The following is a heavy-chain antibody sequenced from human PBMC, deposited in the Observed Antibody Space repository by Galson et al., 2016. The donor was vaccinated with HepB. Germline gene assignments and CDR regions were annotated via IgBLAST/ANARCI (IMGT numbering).Heavy chain of an antibody. CDR2: IYHSGST. CDR1: GVSISSYY. CDR3: ARVLLTGTTPSRCYFDD. D-gene: IGHD1-20*01. Sequence: SETLSLTCTVSGVSISSYYWSWIRQPPGKGLECIGYIYHSGSTNYNPSLKSRVTISVDTSKNQFSLKLYSVTAADTAVYYCARVLLTGTTPSRCYFDDWCQGALVTVSP. J-gene: IGHJ4*02. V-gene: IGHV4-59*01.